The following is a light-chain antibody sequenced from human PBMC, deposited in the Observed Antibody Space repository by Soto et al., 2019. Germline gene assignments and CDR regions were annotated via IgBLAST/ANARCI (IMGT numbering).Light chain of an antibody. CDR2: EVS. V-gene: IGLV2-14*01. CDR3: SSFTSSLTWV. CDR1: ATDVGSYNY. Sequence: QSVLTQPASVSGSPGQSITISCTGTATDVGSYNYVSWYQQHPNKAPKLMIYEVSNRSSGISNRFFGSKSGNTASLTISGLQAEDEADYYCSSFTSSLTWVFGGGTKVTVL. J-gene: IGLJ3*02.